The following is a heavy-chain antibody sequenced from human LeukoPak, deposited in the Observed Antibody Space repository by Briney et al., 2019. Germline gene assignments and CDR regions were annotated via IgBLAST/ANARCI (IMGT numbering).Heavy chain of an antibody. CDR2: ISSSGSTI. CDR3: AELGITMIGGV. Sequence: GGSLRLSCAPSGFTFIMYEMNWVRQAPGKGLEWVSYISSSGSTIYYADSVKGRFTISRDNAKNSLYLQMNSLRAEDTAVYYCAELGITMIGGVWGKGTTVTISS. D-gene: IGHD3-10*02. V-gene: IGHV3-48*03. J-gene: IGHJ6*04. CDR1: GFTFIMYE.